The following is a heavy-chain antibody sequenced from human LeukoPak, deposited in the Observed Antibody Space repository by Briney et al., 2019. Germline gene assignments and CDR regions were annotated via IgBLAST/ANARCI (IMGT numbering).Heavy chain of an antibody. Sequence: GGSLRLSCAASGFTFSSYEMNWVRQAPGKGLEWVSAISGSGGSTYYAGSVKGRFTISRDNSKNTLYLQMNSLRAEDTAVYYCAKASAMIVVVSKHFDYWGQGTLVTVSS. CDR1: GFTFSSYE. CDR3: AKASAMIVVVSKHFDY. J-gene: IGHJ4*02. CDR2: ISGSGGST. D-gene: IGHD3-22*01. V-gene: IGHV3-23*01.